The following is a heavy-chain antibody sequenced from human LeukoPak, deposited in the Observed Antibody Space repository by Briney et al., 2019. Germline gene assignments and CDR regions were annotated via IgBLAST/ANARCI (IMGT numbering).Heavy chain of an antibody. CDR2: ISGSGGSS. Sequence: GGSLRLSGTAPEFSFRSYAMSWGRQAPGKGLAWVSAISGSGGSSYYADSVKGRFTISRDKSKNTLYLQMKSLRAEDTAVYYCAKGLAVAGHFDYWGQGTLVTVSS. CDR3: AKGLAVAGHFDY. J-gene: IGHJ4*02. D-gene: IGHD6-19*01. V-gene: IGHV3-23*01. CDR1: EFSFRSYA.